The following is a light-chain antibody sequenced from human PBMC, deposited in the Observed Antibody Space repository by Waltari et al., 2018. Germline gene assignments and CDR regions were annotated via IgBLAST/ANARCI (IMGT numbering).Light chain of an antibody. CDR2: SNN. CDR1: SSNIGSNT. Sequence: QSVLTQPPSASGTPGQRVTISCSGSSSNIGSNTVNWYQQTPGTAPKLPIYSNNQRPSWVPYRSAGSKSGTSASLAISALQAADEADYYCAAWDDSLNGWVFGGGTKLTVL. V-gene: IGLV1-44*01. CDR3: AAWDDSLNGWV. J-gene: IGLJ3*02.